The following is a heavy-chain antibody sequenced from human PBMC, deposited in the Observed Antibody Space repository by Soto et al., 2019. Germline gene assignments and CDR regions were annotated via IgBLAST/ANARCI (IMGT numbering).Heavy chain of an antibody. V-gene: IGHV3-33*01. Sequence: VGAMVLCCSSAGVSFGDYAMHWVRQKPGKWLEGVAVICYDGSKKYYTDSVNGRFTISRDNSKNTMYLQMNSLRAEDTAVDDRARPVEPQQLGFGMDGWGQGSQVTVSS. J-gene: IGHJ6*01. D-gene: IGHD6-13*01. CDR3: ARPVEPQQLGFGMDG. CDR2: ICYDGSKK. CDR1: GVSFGDYA.